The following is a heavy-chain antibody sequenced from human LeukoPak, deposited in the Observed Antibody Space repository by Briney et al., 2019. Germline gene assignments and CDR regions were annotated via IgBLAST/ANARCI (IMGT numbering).Heavy chain of an antibody. CDR1: GYSISSGYH. D-gene: IGHD3-3*01. CDR2: INHSGST. Sequence: SETLSLTCAVSGYSISSGYHWGWIRPSPGKGLERIGSINHSGSTYYNPSLKGRVTISLDTSKNQFSLKLSSVTAADTAVYYCARGYFWSGSRYGMDVWGQGTTVTVSS. V-gene: IGHV4-38-2*01. CDR3: ARGYFWSGSRYGMDV. J-gene: IGHJ6*02.